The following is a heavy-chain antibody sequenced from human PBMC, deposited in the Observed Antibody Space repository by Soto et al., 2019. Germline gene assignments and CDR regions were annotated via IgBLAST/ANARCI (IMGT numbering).Heavy chain of an antibody. V-gene: IGHV1-3*05. CDR3: ARAWVVVTAPDY. Sequence: QVQLVQSGAEEKKPGASVKVSCKASGYTFTSYAMHWVRQAPGQRLEWMGWINAGNGNTKYSQKFQGRVTITRDTSASTAYMELSSLRSEDTAVYYCARAWVVVTAPDYWGQGTLVTVCS. D-gene: IGHD2-21*02. CDR2: INAGNGNT. CDR1: GYTFTSYA. J-gene: IGHJ4*02.